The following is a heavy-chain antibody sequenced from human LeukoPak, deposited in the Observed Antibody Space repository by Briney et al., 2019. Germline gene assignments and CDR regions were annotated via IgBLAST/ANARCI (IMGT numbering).Heavy chain of an antibody. Sequence: SETLSLTCTVSGGSISSYYWSWIRQPAGKGLEWIGRIYTSGSTNYNPSLKSRVTMSVDTSKNQFSLKLSSVTAADTAVYYCARRGVTIFGVVEYYFDYWGQGTLVTVSS. CDR2: IYTSGST. D-gene: IGHD3-3*01. V-gene: IGHV4-4*07. J-gene: IGHJ4*02. CDR1: GGSISSYY. CDR3: ARRGVTIFGVVEYYFDY.